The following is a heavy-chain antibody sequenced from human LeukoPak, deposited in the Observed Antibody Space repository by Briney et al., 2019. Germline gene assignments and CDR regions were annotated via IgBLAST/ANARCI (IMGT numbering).Heavy chain of an antibody. CDR2: ISYDGSNK. CDR3: AIFWSGYRYFDY. J-gene: IGHJ4*02. CDR1: GFTFSSYG. D-gene: IGHD3-3*01. Sequence: PGGSLRLSCAASGFTFSSYGMHWVRQAPGKGLEWVAVISYDGSNKYYADSVKGRFTISRDNSKNTLYLQMNSLRAEDTAVYYCAIFWSGYRYFDYWGQGTLVTVSS. V-gene: IGHV3-30*03.